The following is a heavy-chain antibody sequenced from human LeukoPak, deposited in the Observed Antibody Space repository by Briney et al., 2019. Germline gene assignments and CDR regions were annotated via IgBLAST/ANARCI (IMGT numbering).Heavy chain of an antibody. V-gene: IGHV1-2*02. CDR1: GYTFTAYY. CDR3: ARAYGSGSSYHPDY. Sequence: ASVKVSCKASGYTFTAYYMHWVRQAPGQGLEWMGWINPNSGGTDSSQKFQDRVTLTRDTSISTAYMELGSLRSDDTAIYYCARAYGSGSSYHPDYWGQGTLVTVSS. CDR2: INPNSGGT. D-gene: IGHD3-10*01. J-gene: IGHJ4*02.